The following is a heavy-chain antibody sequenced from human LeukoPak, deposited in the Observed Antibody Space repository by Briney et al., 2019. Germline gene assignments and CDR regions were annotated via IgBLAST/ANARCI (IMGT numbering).Heavy chain of an antibody. V-gene: IGHV1-69*13. CDR3: ARALYCTNGVCPSGPQGYFGY. CDR1: GGTFSSYA. Sequence: SVKVSCKASGGTFSSYAISWVRQAPGQGLEWMGGIIPIFGTANYAQKFQGRVTITADESTSTAYMELSSLRSEDTAVYYCARALYCTNGVCPSGPQGYFGYWGQGTLVTVSS. CDR2: IIPIFGTA. D-gene: IGHD2-8*01. J-gene: IGHJ4*02.